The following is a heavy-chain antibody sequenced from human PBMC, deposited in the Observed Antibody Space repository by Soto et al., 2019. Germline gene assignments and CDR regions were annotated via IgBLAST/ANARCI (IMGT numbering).Heavy chain of an antibody. CDR1: GFTFSNYA. D-gene: IGHD6-13*01. J-gene: IGHJ6*02. CDR2: ISAGGGRT. V-gene: IGHV3-23*01. CDR3: ARDQLYSSSWGGYYYGMDV. Sequence: PGGSLRLSCAASGFTFSNYAMSWVRQAPGKGPEWVSSISAGGGRTYYADSVKGRLTISRDNPKNTLYLQMNSLRAEDTAVYYCARDQLYSSSWGGYYYGMDVWGQGTTVTVSS.